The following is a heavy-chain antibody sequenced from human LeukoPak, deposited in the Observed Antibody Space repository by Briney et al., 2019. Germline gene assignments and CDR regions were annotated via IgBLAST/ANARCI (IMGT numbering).Heavy chain of an antibody. D-gene: IGHD4-23*01. V-gene: IGHV3-53*01. J-gene: IGHJ4*02. CDR1: GFTFSSYA. CDR2: IYSGGST. CDR3: ASEDYGGKDY. Sequence: PGGSLRLSCAASGFTFSSYAMSWVRQAPGKGLEWVSVIYSGGSTYYADSVKGRFTISRDNSKNTLYLQMNSLRAEDTAVYYCASEDYGGKDYWGQGTLVTVSS.